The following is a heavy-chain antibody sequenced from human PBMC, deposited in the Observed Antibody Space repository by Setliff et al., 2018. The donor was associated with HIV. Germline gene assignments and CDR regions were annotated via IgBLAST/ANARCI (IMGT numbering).Heavy chain of an antibody. CDR3: ARSLLPSITVAGTIGY. Sequence: SETLSLTCTVSGGSISSGTYFWSWIRQPAGKGLEWIGHIHTSGNANYNPSLNSRVTISVDTSKNHFSRKLSSVTAADTAVYYCARSLLPSITVAGTIGYWGQGSLVTVSS. V-gene: IGHV4-61*09. D-gene: IGHD6-19*01. CDR2: IHTSGNA. CDR1: GGSISSGTYF. J-gene: IGHJ4*02.